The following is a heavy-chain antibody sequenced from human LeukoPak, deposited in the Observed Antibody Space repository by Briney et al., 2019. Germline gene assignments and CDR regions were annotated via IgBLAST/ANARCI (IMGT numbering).Heavy chain of an antibody. CDR1: GGSISSYY. CDR2: VYTSGSP. J-gene: IGHJ4*02. Sequence: TETLSLTCTVSGGSISSYYWSWIRQPAGKGLEWIGRVYTSGSPNYNPSLESRVTMSVDASKNQFSLNLSSVTAADTAVYYCARGGYGASSGFDYWGQGTLVSVSS. D-gene: IGHD4-23*01. V-gene: IGHV4-4*07. CDR3: ARGGYGASSGFDY.